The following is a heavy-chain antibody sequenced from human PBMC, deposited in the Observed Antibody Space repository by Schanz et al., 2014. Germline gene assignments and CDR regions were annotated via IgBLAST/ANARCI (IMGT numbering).Heavy chain of an antibody. CDR2: ISSSSTI. CDR3: ARDLPRTFLFDY. V-gene: IGHV3-48*01. Sequence: EVQLVESGGGLVQPGGSLRLSCAASGFTFSGYSMNWVRQAPGKGLEWVAYISSSSTIHYADSVKSRFTISRDNAKNSLYLQMDSLRAEDTAVYYCARDLPRTFLFDYWGQGTLVTVSS. J-gene: IGHJ4*02. CDR1: GFTFSGYS.